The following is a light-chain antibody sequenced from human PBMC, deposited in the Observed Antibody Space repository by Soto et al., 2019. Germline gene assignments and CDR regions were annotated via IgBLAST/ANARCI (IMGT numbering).Light chain of an antibody. CDR2: KAS. Sequence: DIQMTQSPSTLSASVGDRVSITCRASQSFSTWLAWYQQKPGKAPKLLIYKASSLESGVPSRFSGSGSGTELTLTISSLQPDDFATYYCQQYYSFPWTFGQGTKVEIK. J-gene: IGKJ1*01. CDR3: QQYYSFPWT. V-gene: IGKV1-5*03. CDR1: QSFSTW.